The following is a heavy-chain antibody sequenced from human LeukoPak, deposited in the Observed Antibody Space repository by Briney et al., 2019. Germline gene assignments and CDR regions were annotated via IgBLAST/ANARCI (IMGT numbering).Heavy chain of an antibody. J-gene: IGHJ5*02. V-gene: IGHV4-59*01. Sequence: SETLSLTCTVSGGSISSYYWSWIRQPPGKGLEWIGYIYYSGSTNYNPSLKSRVTISVDTSKNQFSLKLSSVTAADTAVYYCARKANWNPGGYNWFDPWGQGTLVTVSS. CDR1: GGSISSYY. CDR3: ARKANWNPGGYNWFDP. CDR2: IYYSGST. D-gene: IGHD1-1*01.